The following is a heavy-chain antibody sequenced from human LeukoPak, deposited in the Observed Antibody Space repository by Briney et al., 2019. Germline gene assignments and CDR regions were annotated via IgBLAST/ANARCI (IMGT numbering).Heavy chain of an antibody. D-gene: IGHD4/OR15-4a*01. CDR2: IYTSGST. Sequence: PSQTLSLTCTVSGGSISSGSYYWSWIRQPAGKGLEWIGRIYTSGSTNYNPSLKSRVTISVDTSKNQFSLKLSSVTAADTAVYYCARGGARPWGYYYYYGMDVWGQGTTVTVSS. CDR1: GGSISSGSYY. V-gene: IGHV4-61*02. CDR3: ARGGARPWGYYYYYGMDV. J-gene: IGHJ6*02.